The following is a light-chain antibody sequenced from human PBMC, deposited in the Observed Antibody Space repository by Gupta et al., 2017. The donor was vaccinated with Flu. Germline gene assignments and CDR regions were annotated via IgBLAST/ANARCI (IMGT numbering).Light chain of an antibody. CDR2: GAS. Sequence: GDRVTITCRASQGIRKDLGWYQQKPGKAPKRLIYGASSLQSGVPSRFGGSGSGTEFTLTISSLQPEDFATYYCLQHNSYPLTFGGGTRVEIK. CDR1: QGIRKD. J-gene: IGKJ4*01. CDR3: LQHNSYPLT. V-gene: IGKV1-17*01.